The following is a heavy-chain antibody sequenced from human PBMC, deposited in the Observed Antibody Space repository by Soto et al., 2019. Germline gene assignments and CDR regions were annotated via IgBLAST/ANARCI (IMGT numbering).Heavy chain of an antibody. D-gene: IGHD6-6*01. CDR1: GFTFSSYA. V-gene: IGHV3-64D*09. J-gene: IGHJ3*02. CDR2: ISSNGGST. CDR3: VKARLLAARPNAFDI. Sequence: GGSLRLSCSASGFTFSSYAMHWVRQAPGKGLEYVSAISSNGGSTYYAYSVKGRFTIARDNSKNKLYLQMSSLRAEATAAYYCVKARLLAARPNAFDIWGQGTMVTVSS.